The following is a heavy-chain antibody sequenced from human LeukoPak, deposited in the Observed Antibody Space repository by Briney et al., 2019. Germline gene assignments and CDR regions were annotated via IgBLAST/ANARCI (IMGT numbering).Heavy chain of an antibody. Sequence: SETLSLTCTVSGGSMSSYYWSWIRQPPGKGLERIGSIYYSGSTNYNPSLKSRVTNSVDTSKNQFSLRLSSVTAADTAVYYCARDHRGYSYGIFLNWGQGTLVTVSS. CDR2: IYYSGST. J-gene: IGHJ4*02. CDR1: GGSMSSYY. D-gene: IGHD5-18*01. V-gene: IGHV4-59*01. CDR3: ARDHRGYSYGIFLN.